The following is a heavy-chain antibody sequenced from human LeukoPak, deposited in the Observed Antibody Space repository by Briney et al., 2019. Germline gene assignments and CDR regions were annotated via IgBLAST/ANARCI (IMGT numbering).Heavy chain of an antibody. D-gene: IGHD3-3*01. J-gene: IGHJ4*02. CDR2: TNPNSGNT. V-gene: IGHV1-8*01. Sequence: ASVKVSCKASGYTFTSYDINWVRQATGQGLEWMGWTNPNSGNTGYAQKFQGRVTMTRNTSISTAYMELSSLRSEDTAVYYCARGPPLFGVVIFFDYWGQGTLVTVSS. CDR1: GYTFTSYD. CDR3: ARGPPLFGVVIFFDY.